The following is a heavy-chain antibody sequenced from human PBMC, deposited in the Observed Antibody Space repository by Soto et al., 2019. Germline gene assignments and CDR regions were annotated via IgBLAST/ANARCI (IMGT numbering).Heavy chain of an antibody. V-gene: IGHV3-30*04. CDR3: ARDRQKALVVVAATGGFDY. D-gene: IGHD2-15*01. CDR1: GFTFSSYS. J-gene: IGHJ4*02. Sequence: GGSLRLSCAVSGFTFSSYSMHWVRQDPDMGLEWVAFISFAGNNKYYADSVKGRFTISRDNSNNMVYLEMNSLRPDDTAVYYCARDRQKALVVVAATGGFDYWRQGTPVTVSS. CDR2: ISFAGNNK.